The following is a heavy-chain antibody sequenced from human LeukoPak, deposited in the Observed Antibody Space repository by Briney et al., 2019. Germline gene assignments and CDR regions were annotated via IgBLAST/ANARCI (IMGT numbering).Heavy chain of an antibody. Sequence: PSQTLSLTCTVSGGSISSGDYYWSWIRQPPGKGLEWIGYIYYSGSTYYNPSLKSRVTISVDTSKNQFSLKLSSVTAADTAVYYCARVRLDYYYDSSGYFSSWGQGTLVTVSS. V-gene: IGHV4-30-4*01. CDR2: IYYSGST. D-gene: IGHD3-22*01. CDR3: ARVRLDYYYDSSGYFSS. J-gene: IGHJ5*02. CDR1: GGSISSGDYY.